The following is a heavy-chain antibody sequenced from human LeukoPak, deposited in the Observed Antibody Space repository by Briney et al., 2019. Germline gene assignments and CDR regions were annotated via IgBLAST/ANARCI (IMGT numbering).Heavy chain of an antibody. V-gene: IGHV4-34*01. Sequence: SETLSLTCAVDGGSFSGNYWSWIRPPPGKGLEWSGEINHSGSTDYNPSLNSPLTISVDTSRNQFSLKLSSGAAADAAVYYCARGGMVRGVIKAVYYCGEGSLVTVSS. CDR3: ARGGMVRGVIKAVYY. CDR1: GGSFSGNY. CDR2: INHSGST. D-gene: IGHD3-10*01. J-gene: IGHJ4*02.